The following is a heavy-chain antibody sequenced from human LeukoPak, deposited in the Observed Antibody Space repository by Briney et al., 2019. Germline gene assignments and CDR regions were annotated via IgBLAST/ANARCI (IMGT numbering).Heavy chain of an antibody. CDR3: ARDEGVGEGHFDY. D-gene: IGHD3-10*01. J-gene: IGHJ4*02. CDR2: INTSGNS. Sequence: SETLSLTCTVSGGSISSGSYYWSWIRQPAGKGLEWIGRINTSGNSHYNPSLKGRVTMSVDTSTNQFSLRLSSVTAADTAVYYCARDEGVGEGHFDYWGQGTLVTVSS. V-gene: IGHV4-61*02. CDR1: GGSISSGSYY.